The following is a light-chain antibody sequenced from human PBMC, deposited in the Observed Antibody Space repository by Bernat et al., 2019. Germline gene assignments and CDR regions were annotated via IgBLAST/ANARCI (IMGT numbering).Light chain of an antibody. CDR3: CSYAGSIYV. J-gene: IGLJ1*01. Sequence: QSALTQPRSLSGSPGQSVTISCTGTSSDVGAYNYVSWYQQHPGKAPKFMIHDVSKRPSGVPDRFSCSKSGNTASLTISELQADDEADYYCCSYAGSIYVFGTGTKVSVL. V-gene: IGLV2-11*01. CDR1: SSDVGAYNY. CDR2: DVS.